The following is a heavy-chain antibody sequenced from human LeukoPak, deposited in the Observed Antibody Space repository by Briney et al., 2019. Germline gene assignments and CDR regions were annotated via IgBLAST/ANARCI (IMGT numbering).Heavy chain of an antibody. CDR2: GFYSGVT. J-gene: IGHJ4*02. CDR1: GAAITSAY. CDR3: ARDAAHSAGVYDY. V-gene: IGHV4-59*13. D-gene: IGHD2-21*01. Sequence: PSETLSLTCSVSGAAITSAYWSWIRQSPGKGLEWIGYGFYSGVTNYSPSLKGRVTIAVDTSKNHCSLEVTSVTAADTAVYYCARDAAHSAGVYDYWGWGILVTVSS.